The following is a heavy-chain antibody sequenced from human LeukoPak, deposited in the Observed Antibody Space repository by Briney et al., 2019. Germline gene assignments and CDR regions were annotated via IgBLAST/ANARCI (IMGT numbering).Heavy chain of an antibody. CDR2: INRDGSER. V-gene: IGHV3-7*03. Sequence: GGSLRLSCAASGFTFSNYWMTWVRQAPGKGLEWVANINRDGSERYYVGSVKGRFTISRDDAKSSLYLQMNSLRVEDTAVYYCARRNAMDVWGQGTTVIVFS. J-gene: IGHJ6*02. CDR3: ARRNAMDV. CDR1: GFTFSNYW.